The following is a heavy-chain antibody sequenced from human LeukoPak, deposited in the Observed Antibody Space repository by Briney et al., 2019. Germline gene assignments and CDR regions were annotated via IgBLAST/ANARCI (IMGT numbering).Heavy chain of an antibody. J-gene: IGHJ5*02. D-gene: IGHD3-3*01. Sequence: ASVKVSCKVSGYTLTELSMHWVRQAPGKGLEWMGGFDPEDGETIYAQKFQGRVTMTEDTSTDTAYMELSSLRSEDTAVYYSAKLSSENYDFRFDPWGQGTLVTVSS. V-gene: IGHV1-24*01. CDR3: AKLSSENYDFRFDP. CDR1: GYTLTELS. CDR2: FDPEDGET.